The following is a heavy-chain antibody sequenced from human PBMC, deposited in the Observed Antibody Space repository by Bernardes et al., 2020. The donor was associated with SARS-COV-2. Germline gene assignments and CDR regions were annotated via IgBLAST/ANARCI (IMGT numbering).Heavy chain of an antibody. J-gene: IGHJ3*02. Sequence: GSLRLSCAASGFTFSSYWMSWVRQAPGKGLEWVANIKQDGSEKYYVDSVKGRFTISRDNAKNSLYLQMNSLRAEDTAVYYCARERNYYDSSGYLPRRAFDIWGQGTMVTVSS. CDR3: ARERNYYDSSGYLPRRAFDI. V-gene: IGHV3-7*03. CDR1: GFTFSSYW. CDR2: IKQDGSEK. D-gene: IGHD3-22*01.